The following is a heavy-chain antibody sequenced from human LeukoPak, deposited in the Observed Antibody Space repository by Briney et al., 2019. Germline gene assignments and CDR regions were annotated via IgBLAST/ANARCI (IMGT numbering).Heavy chain of an antibody. CDR3: ARGQEHCSSTSCYWGHYYFDY. Sequence: PGGSLRLSCAASGFTFSSYGMHWVRQAPGKGLEWVAVISYDGSNKYYADSVKGRFTISRDNSKNTLYLQMGSLRVEDMAVYYCARGQEHCSSTSCYWGHYYFDYWGQGTLVTVSS. V-gene: IGHV3-30*03. J-gene: IGHJ4*02. CDR1: GFTFSSYG. CDR2: ISYDGSNK. D-gene: IGHD2-2*01.